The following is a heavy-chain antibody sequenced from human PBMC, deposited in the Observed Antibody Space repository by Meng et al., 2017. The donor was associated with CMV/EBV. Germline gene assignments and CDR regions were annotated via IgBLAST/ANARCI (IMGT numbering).Heavy chain of an antibody. CDR1: GGTFRTFA. V-gene: IGHV1-69*01. J-gene: IGHJ4*02. CDR3: ARGGDSWYSDY. Sequence: LVQFAAEVKKPESSVQVSCKTSGGTFRTFASSWVRQAPGEGLEWMGGIIPVFETANYAERFQDRVTITADDSTTTAYMELSSLRADDTALYFCARGGDSWYSDYWGQGTLVTVSS. D-gene: IGHD1-26*01. CDR2: IIPVFETA.